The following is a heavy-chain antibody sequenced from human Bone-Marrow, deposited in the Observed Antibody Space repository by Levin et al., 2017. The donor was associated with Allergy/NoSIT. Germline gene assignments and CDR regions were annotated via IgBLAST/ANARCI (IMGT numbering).Heavy chain of an antibody. J-gene: IGHJ4*02. CDR3: AKDLYDYDTSGYPRLPRV. CDR1: GFTFSSYG. Sequence: PGESLKISCAASGFTFSSYGMHWVRQAPGKGPEWVAITSYDGSYKYYVDSVKGRFTISRDNTKNTLNLQMNSLRVDDTAVYYCAKDLYDYDTSGYPRLPRVWGQGTLVTVSS. CDR2: TSYDGSYK. D-gene: IGHD3-22*01. V-gene: IGHV3-30*18.